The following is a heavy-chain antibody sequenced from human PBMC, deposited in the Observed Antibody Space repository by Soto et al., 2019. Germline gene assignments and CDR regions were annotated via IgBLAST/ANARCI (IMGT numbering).Heavy chain of an antibody. V-gene: IGHV4-30-4*01. CDR1: GGSFSSGDYY. D-gene: IGHD4-17*01. Sequence: SETLSLTXTVSGGSFSSGDYYWSWVRQPPGKGLEWIGYIYYTGSTFNNPSLESRVSISIDTSKTQFSLKLSSVTAADTAVYYCARIHFGDEPSYYYYGMDVWGQGTTVTVSS. CDR2: IYYTGST. CDR3: ARIHFGDEPSYYYYGMDV. J-gene: IGHJ6*02.